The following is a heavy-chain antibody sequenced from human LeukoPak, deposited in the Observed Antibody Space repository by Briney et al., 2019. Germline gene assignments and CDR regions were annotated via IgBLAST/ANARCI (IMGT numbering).Heavy chain of an antibody. CDR3: ARGPYSSTWYFEYFQH. D-gene: IGHD6-13*01. CDR2: IYYSGST. Sequence: TSETLSLTCTVSGGSVSSGSYYWSWIRQPPGKGLEWIGYIYYSGSTNYNPSLKSRVTISVDTSKNQFSLKLSSVTAADTAVYYCARGPYSSTWYFEYFQHWGQGTLVTVSS. V-gene: IGHV4-61*01. CDR1: GGSVSSGSYY. J-gene: IGHJ1*01.